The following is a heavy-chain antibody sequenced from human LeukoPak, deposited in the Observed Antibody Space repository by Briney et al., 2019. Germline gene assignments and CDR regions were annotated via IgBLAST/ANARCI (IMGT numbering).Heavy chain of an antibody. D-gene: IGHD3-22*01. CDR2: ISAYNGNT. CDR3: ARPSYYYDSSGYYSHDILDY. J-gene: IGHJ4*02. CDR1: GYTFTSYG. Sequence: ASVKVSCKASGYTFTSYGISLVRQAPGQGLEWMGWISAYNGNTNYAQRLQGRVTMTTDTSTSTAYMELRSLRSDDTAVYYCARPSYYYDSSGYYSHDILDYWGQGTLVTVSS. V-gene: IGHV1-18*01.